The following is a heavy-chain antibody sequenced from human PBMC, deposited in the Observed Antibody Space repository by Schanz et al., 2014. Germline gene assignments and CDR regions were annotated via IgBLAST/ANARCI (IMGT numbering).Heavy chain of an antibody. CDR2: INVGNGNM. V-gene: IGHV1-3*01. J-gene: IGHJ4*02. D-gene: IGHD6-13*01. Sequence: QVQLVQSGTEVKKPGASVKVSCKASGYTFTSYSIHWVRQAPGQGLEWMGWINVGNGNMKYSQKFQGRVTITRDTSASTAYMELTSLRSEDTAVYFCARARSWPDYWGQGTLVTVSS. CDR1: GYTFTSYS. CDR3: ARARSWPDY.